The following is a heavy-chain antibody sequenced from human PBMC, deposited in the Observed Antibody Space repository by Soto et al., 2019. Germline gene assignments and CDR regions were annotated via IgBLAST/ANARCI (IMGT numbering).Heavy chain of an antibody. CDR1: GGSISSGDYY. J-gene: IGHJ4*02. CDR2: IYYSGST. CDR3: ARVAHDYVFDY. Sequence: SETLSLTCTVSGGSISSGDYYWSWIRQPPGKGLEWIGYIYYSGSTYYNPSLKSRVTISVDTSKNQFSLKLSSVTAADTAVYYCARVAHDYVFDYWGQGTLVTVSS. D-gene: IGHD4-17*01. V-gene: IGHV4-30-4*01.